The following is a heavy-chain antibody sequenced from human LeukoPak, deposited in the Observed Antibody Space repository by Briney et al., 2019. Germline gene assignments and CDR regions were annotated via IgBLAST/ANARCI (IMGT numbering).Heavy chain of an antibody. CDR2: NGGSGGSK. D-gene: IGHD2-2*01. J-gene: IGHJ4*02. CDR3: AKRKDLVYCSSTSCYYYFDY. Sequence: PGGSLRLSCVASGFTFNNYAMSWVRQAPGKGLEWVSANGGSGGSKYYADSVKGRFTVSRDNSKNTLYLQMNSLRAEDTAIYYCAKRKDLVYCSSTSCYYYFDYWGQGTLVTVSS. V-gene: IGHV3-23*01. CDR1: GFTFNNYA.